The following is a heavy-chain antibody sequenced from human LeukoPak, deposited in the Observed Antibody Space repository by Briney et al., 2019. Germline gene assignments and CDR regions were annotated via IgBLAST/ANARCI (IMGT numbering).Heavy chain of an antibody. CDR2: IIPIFGTA. CDR1: GGTFSSYA. V-gene: IGHV1-69*06. J-gene: IGHJ5*02. D-gene: IGHD3-10*01. Sequence: GSSVKVSCKASGGTFSSYAISWVRQAPGQGLEWMGGIIPIFGTANYAQKFQGRVTITADKSTSTAYMELSSLRSEDTAVYYCARVRRGGYGSGSYKNNWFDPWGQGTLVTVSS. CDR3: ARVRRGGYGSGSYKNNWFDP.